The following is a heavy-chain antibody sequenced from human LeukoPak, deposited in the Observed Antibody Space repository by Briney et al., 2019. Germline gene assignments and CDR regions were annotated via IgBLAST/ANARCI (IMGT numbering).Heavy chain of an antibody. Sequence: GGSLRLSCAASEFSVGSNYMTWVRQAPGKGLEWVSVIYSGGSTYYADSVKGRFTISRDNSKNTLYLQMNSLRAEDTAVYYCARTVVYDYWGQGTLVTVSS. D-gene: IGHD4-23*01. V-gene: IGHV3-66*01. CDR2: IYSGGST. CDR3: ARTVVYDY. J-gene: IGHJ4*02. CDR1: EFSVGSNY.